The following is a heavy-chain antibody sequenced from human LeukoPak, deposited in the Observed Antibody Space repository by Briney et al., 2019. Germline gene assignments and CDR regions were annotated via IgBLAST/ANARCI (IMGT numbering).Heavy chain of an antibody. V-gene: IGHV3-53*01. J-gene: IGHJ6*02. CDR3: AREGNTGSQEGMDV. CDR2: IYSGGST. Sequence: GGSRRLSCAASGLTFSSNQMSWFRKAPGKGLEWASVIYSGGSTYYADSVKGRFTISRDSSKNMLYLQMNSLRAEDTAVYYCAREGNTGSQEGMDVWGQGTTVTVSS. CDR1: GLTFSSNQ. D-gene: IGHD1-26*01.